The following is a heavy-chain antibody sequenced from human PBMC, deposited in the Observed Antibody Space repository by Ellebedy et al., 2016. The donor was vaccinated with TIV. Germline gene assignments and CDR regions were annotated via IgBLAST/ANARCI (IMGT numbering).Heavy chain of an antibody. CDR3: AKLIQHTDRGAVDI. V-gene: IGHV3-30*02. CDR1: GFSFRYYG. D-gene: IGHD2-21*01. CDR2: IQYDGSDK. J-gene: IGHJ3*02. Sequence: GESLKISCAASGFSFRYYGMYWVRQAPGKGLEWAAFIQYDGSDKHYSDSVKVRFTVSRDSSKNTLYLQMNSLKPEDTAVYYCAKLIQHTDRGAVDIWGQGTMVTVSS.